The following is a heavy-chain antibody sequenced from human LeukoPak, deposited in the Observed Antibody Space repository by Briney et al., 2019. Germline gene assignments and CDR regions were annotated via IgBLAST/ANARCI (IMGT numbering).Heavy chain of an antibody. CDR2: VNPKDGET. V-gene: IGHV1-69-2*01. Sequence: ASVKVSCKVSGYTFTDYYMHWVPQAPGKGLVWIGLVNPKDGETIYAEKFQGRGTITADTSTDTGYMELSSLRSEDTAVYYCATDRARTVTTVYYYMDVWGKGATVTVSS. CDR3: ATDRARTVTTVYYYMDV. J-gene: IGHJ6*03. CDR1: GYTFTDYY. D-gene: IGHD4-17*01.